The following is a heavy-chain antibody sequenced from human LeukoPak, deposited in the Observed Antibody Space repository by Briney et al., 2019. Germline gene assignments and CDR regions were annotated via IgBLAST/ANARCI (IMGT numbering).Heavy chain of an antibody. Sequence: PSETLSLTCTVSGVSISSYYWSWIRQPAGKGLEWIGRIHTSGSTNYNPSLKSRVTMSVDTSKNQFSLKLSSVTAADTAVYYCARDMYYYGSGSYRFDYWSQGTLVTVSS. D-gene: IGHD3-10*01. CDR3: ARDMYYYGSGSYRFDY. CDR2: IHTSGST. CDR1: GVSISSYY. V-gene: IGHV4-4*07. J-gene: IGHJ4*02.